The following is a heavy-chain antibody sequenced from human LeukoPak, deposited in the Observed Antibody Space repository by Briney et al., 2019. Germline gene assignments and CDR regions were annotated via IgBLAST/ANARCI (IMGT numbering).Heavy chain of an antibody. D-gene: IGHD3-10*01. Sequence: SETLSLTCTVSGGSISSYYWSWIRQPPGKGLEWIGYIYYSGSTNYNPSLKSRVTISINTSKNQFSLNLSSVTAADTAVYYCARTNTYFSASPGGDAFDIWGQGTMVTVSS. CDR3: ARTNTYFSASPGGDAFDI. V-gene: IGHV4-59*01. CDR1: GGSISSYY. CDR2: IYYSGST. J-gene: IGHJ3*02.